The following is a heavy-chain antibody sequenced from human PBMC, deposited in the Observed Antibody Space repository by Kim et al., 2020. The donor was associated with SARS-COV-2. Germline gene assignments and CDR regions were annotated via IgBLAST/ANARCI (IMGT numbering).Heavy chain of an antibody. D-gene: IGHD3-22*01. CDR2: IGPIIGTR. CDR1: GGTFTSHG. Sequence: SVKVSCKASGGTFTSHGLSWVRQAPGQGLEWMGRIGPIIGTRNYVKKFQGRITITADKSTSKAYMELSSLRSEDTAIYYCARDGGISLMTWFDPWGRGTLVTVSS. CDR3: ARDGGISLMTWFDP. J-gene: IGHJ5*02. V-gene: IGHV1-69*06.